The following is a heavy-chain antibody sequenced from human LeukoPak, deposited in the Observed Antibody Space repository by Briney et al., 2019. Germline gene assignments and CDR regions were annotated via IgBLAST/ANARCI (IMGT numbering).Heavy chain of an antibody. CDR3: ARSPGPYSSGTVYFDH. D-gene: IGHD6-19*01. CDR1: GFTFNTYG. V-gene: IGHV3-33*08. Sequence: GGSLRLSCAASGFTFNTYGMHWVRQAPGKGLEWVAAIWHDGTNKYYTDSVKGRFTISRDNSKNKLYLQMDSLSAEDTAVYYCARSPGPYSSGTVYFDHWGQGALVTVSS. J-gene: IGHJ4*02. CDR2: IWHDGTNK.